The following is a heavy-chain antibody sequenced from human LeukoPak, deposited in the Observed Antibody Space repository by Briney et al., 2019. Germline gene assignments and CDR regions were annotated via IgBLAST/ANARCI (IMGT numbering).Heavy chain of an antibody. Sequence: PSQTLSLTCAVSGGSISSGGYSWSWIRQPPGKGLEWIGYIYHSGSTYYNPSLKSRVTISVDRSKNQFSLKLSSVTAADTAVYYCARFFEVRYWAFDIWGQGTMVTVSS. D-gene: IGHD2-15*01. V-gene: IGHV4-30-2*01. CDR1: GGSISSGGYS. CDR2: IYHSGST. CDR3: ARFFEVRYWAFDI. J-gene: IGHJ3*02.